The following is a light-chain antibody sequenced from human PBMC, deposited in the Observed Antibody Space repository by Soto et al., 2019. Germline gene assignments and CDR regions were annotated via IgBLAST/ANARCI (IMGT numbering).Light chain of an antibody. Sequence: DIQMTQSPSSLSASVGDRVTITCRASQSISSYLNWYQQKPGKAPKLRIYAASSLQSGVPSRFSGSGAGTDFTRTISSLQPEDVATYDSQQRYSTPLTFGGATKVEIK. CDR2: AAS. CDR1: QSISSY. CDR3: QQRYSTPLT. J-gene: IGKJ4*01. V-gene: IGKV1-39*01.